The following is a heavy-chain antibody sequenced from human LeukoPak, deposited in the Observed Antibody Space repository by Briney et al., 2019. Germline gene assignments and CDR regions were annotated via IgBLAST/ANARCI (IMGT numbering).Heavy chain of an antibody. V-gene: IGHV4-39*01. D-gene: IGHD1-26*01. CDR1: GDSIRSSSYY. Sequence: SETLSLTCSVSGDSIRSSSYYWGWIRQPPGKGLEWIGSIYYSGSTYYNPSLKNRATISVDTSKNQFSLKLTSVTAADTAVFCCASTRRSGTYLVAFDIWGQGTMVTISS. CDR2: IYYSGST. J-gene: IGHJ3*02. CDR3: ASTRRSGTYLVAFDI.